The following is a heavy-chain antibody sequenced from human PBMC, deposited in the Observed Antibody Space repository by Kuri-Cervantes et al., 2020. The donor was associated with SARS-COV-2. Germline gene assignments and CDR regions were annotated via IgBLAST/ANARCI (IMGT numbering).Heavy chain of an antibody. CDR3: ARAHPSSSSPPFFDY. V-gene: IGHV4-38-2*02. Sequence: GSLRLSCTVSGGSISSYYWGWIRQPPGKGLEWIGSIYHSGSTYYNPSLKSRVTISVDTSKNQFSLKLSSVTAADTAVYYCARAHPSSSSPPFFDYWGQGTLVTVSS. J-gene: IGHJ4*02. D-gene: IGHD6-6*01. CDR2: IYHSGST. CDR1: GGSISSYY.